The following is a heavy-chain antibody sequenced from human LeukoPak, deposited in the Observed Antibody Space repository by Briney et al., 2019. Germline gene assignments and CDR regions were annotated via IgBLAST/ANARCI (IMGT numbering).Heavy chain of an antibody. D-gene: IGHD4-17*01. CDR3: ARAQDADSGIWFDP. Sequence: SETLSLTCTGSGGSISTYNLNWIRQPPGKGLEWVGYIHYSGNTNCNPSLKNRVTISVDTSKNQFSLKLTSVTAEDTAVYYCARAQDADSGIWFDPWGQGTLVTVSS. J-gene: IGHJ5*02. V-gene: IGHV4-59*01. CDR1: GGSISTYN. CDR2: IHYSGNT.